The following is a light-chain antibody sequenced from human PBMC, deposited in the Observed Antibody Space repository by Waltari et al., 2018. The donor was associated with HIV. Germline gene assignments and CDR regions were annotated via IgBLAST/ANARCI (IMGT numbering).Light chain of an antibody. Sequence: QSVLTQPPSVSGAPGQRVTIPCTGSTPNFGAGYDVQWYQQLPGTAPKLLIHNSNKRPSGVPDRFSGSKSGTSASLAITGLRAEDEADYYCQSYDRILGDVVFGGGTKLTVL. V-gene: IGLV1-40*01. J-gene: IGLJ2*01. CDR1: TPNFGAGYD. CDR2: NSN. CDR3: QSYDRILGDVV.